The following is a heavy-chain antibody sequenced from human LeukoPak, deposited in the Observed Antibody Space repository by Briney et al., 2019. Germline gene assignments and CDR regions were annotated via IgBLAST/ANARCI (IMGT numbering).Heavy chain of an antibody. D-gene: IGHD2-2*01. CDR3: VGTRYAPTDY. Sequence: EWVSGISWNSGSIGYADSVKGRFTISRDNAKNSLYLQMNSLRAEDTAVYYCVGTRYAPTDYWGQGTLVTVSS. J-gene: IGHJ4*02. V-gene: IGHV3-9*01. CDR2: ISWNSGSI.